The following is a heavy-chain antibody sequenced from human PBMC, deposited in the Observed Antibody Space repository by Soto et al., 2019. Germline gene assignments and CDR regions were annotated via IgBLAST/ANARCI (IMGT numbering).Heavy chain of an antibody. D-gene: IGHD3-3*01. V-gene: IGHV1-46*01. J-gene: IGHJ5*02. CDR3: ARVGVKRANDFSCGYYNWFDT. Sequence: QVQLVQSGAEVKKPGASVKVSCKASGYTFINYYVHWERQAPGQGLEWVGIIDPNVDYTFYAEEFQGRVTMTSDASTSTLFMEVTRLTSADTAIYFCARVGVKRANDFSCGYYNWFDTWGQGTMVTFSS. CDR1: GYTFINYY. CDR2: IDPNVDYT.